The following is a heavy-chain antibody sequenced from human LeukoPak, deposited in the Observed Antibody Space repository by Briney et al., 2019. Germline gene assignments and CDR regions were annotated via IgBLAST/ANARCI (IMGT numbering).Heavy chain of an antibody. CDR1: GGSFSGYY. D-gene: IGHD3-10*01. Sequence: SETLSLTCAVYGGSFSGYYWSWIRQPPGEGLEWIGEINHSGSTNYNPSLKSRVTISVDTSKNQFSLKLSSVTAADTAVYYCATSMVRGVIVHWGQGTLVTVSS. V-gene: IGHV4-34*01. CDR2: INHSGST. J-gene: IGHJ4*02. CDR3: ATSMVRGVIVH.